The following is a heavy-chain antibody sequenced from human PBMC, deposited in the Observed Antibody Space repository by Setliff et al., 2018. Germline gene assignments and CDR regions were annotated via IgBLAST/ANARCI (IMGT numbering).Heavy chain of an antibody. V-gene: IGHV7-4-1*02. CDR1: GYMFTTYG. J-gene: IGHJ6*03. D-gene: IGHD3-10*01. CDR3: ARASRFGTTMWRGDYYMDV. CDR2: INTNTGNP. Sequence: ASVKVSCKTCGYMFTTYGISWVRQDPGQGLEWMGWINTNTGNPTYAQGFTGRFVFSLDTSVSTAYLQISSLKADDTAIYYCARASRFGTTMWRGDYYMDVWGKGTTVTVSS.